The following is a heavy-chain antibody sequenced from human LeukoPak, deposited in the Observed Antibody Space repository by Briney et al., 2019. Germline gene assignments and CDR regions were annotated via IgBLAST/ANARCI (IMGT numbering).Heavy chain of an antibody. Sequence: GGSLRLSCAASGFTFSSYAMHWVRQAPGKGLEWVAVISYDGSNKYYADSVKGRFTISRDNSKNTLYLQMNSLRAEDTAVYYCARIPPPLAYYDFWSGPPDYWGQGTLVTVSS. CDR3: ARIPPPLAYYDFWSGPPDY. CDR2: ISYDGSNK. CDR1: GFTFSSYA. J-gene: IGHJ4*02. D-gene: IGHD3-3*01. V-gene: IGHV3-30*04.